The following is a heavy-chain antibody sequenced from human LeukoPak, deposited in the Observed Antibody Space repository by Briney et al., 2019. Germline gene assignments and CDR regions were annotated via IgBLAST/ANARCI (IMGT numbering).Heavy chain of an antibody. J-gene: IGHJ4*02. V-gene: IGHV4-59*12. CDR2: IYYSGST. CDR3: ARGNAVRAYRPFDY. Sequence: PSETLSLTCTVSGGSISSYYWSWIRQPPGKGLEWIGYIYYSGSTNYNPSLKSRVTISVDTSKNQFSLKLSSVTAADTAVYYCARGNAVRAYRPFDYWGQGTLVTVSS. CDR1: GGSISSYY. D-gene: IGHD3-16*01.